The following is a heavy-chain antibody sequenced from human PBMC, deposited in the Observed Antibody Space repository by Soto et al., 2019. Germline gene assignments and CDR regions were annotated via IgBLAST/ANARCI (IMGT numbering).Heavy chain of an antibody. Sequence: EVQLVESGGGLVKPGGSLRLSCAASGFTFSNAWMNWVRQAPGKGLEWVGRIKSKTDGGTTDYAAPVKGRFTISRDDSKNTLYLQMNSLKTEDTAVYYCTTDLRLGYYYGSGSFPTDYGMDVWGQGTTVTVSS. D-gene: IGHD3-10*01. CDR1: GFTFSNAW. CDR2: IKSKTDGGTT. V-gene: IGHV3-15*07. J-gene: IGHJ6*02. CDR3: TTDLRLGYYYGSGSFPTDYGMDV.